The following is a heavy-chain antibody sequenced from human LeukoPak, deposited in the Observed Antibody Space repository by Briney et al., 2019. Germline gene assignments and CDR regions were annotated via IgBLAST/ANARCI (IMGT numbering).Heavy chain of an antibody. D-gene: IGHD3-22*01. CDR2: IYYSGST. Sequence: SETLSLTCTVSGGSISSSSYYWGWIRQPPGNGLEWIGSIYYSGSTYYNPSLKSRVTISVDTSKNQFSLKLSSVTAADTAVYYCARTTYYYDSSGYYYGAFDIWGQGTMVTVSS. CDR3: ARTTYYYDSSGYYYGAFDI. V-gene: IGHV4-39*01. J-gene: IGHJ3*02. CDR1: GGSISSSSYY.